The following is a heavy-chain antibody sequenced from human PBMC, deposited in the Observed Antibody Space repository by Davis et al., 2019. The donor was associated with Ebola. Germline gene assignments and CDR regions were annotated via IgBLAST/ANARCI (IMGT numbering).Heavy chain of an antibody. D-gene: IGHD5-18*01. J-gene: IGHJ4*02. Sequence: GESLKISCAASGFTFSSYAMHWVRQAPGKGLEWVAVISYDGSNKYYADSVKGRFTISRDNSKNTLYLQMNSLRAEDTAVYYCARDRYSYGYYFDYWGQGTLVTVSS. CDR3: ARDRYSYGYYFDY. V-gene: IGHV3-30-3*01. CDR2: ISYDGSNK. CDR1: GFTFSSYA.